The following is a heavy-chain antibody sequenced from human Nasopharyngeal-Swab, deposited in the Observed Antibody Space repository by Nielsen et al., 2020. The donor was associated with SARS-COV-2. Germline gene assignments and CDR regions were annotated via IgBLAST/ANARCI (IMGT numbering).Heavy chain of an antibody. CDR1: GYPFRTYG. Sequence: GESLKISCVASGYPFRTYGMSWVRQAPGKGLEWVSAIRCSGDISGSGGTTYYADSVKGRFTISRDNAKNSLYLQMNSLRIEDTAVYYCARDTPAMFAYWGQGTLVTVSS. CDR2: IRCSGDISGSGGTT. V-gene: IGHV3-23*01. J-gene: IGHJ4*02. CDR3: ARDTPAMFAY.